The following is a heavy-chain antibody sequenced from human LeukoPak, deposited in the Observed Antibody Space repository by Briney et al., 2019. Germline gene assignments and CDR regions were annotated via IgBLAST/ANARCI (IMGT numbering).Heavy chain of an antibody. D-gene: IGHD3-22*01. CDR1: GFTFEDYA. CDR3: AKDPHHSYYYDSSGYSNFDY. Sequence: GGSLRLSYALSGFTFEDYAMQWLRQAPAKGLAWVSCISWYSGSIGHADSVKGRFTISRDNAKNSLYLKMNSLRAEDTALYYCAKDPHHSYYYDSSGYSNFDYWGQGTLVTVSS. J-gene: IGHJ4*02. V-gene: IGHV3-9*01. CDR2: ISWYSGSI.